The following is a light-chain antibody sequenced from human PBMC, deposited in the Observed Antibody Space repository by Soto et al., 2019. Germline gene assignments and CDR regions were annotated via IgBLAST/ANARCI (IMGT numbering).Light chain of an antibody. J-gene: IGLJ1*01. Sequence: QSVLTQPPSTSRTPGQRVTISCSGSRSNIGSNTVTWYQQLPGTAPKLLIYSNNQRPSGVPDRFSGSKSGTSASLAISGLQSEDEAAYYCAAWDDSLNGSYVFGTGTKVTVL. CDR2: SNN. CDR3: AAWDDSLNGSYV. V-gene: IGLV1-44*01. CDR1: RSNIGSNT.